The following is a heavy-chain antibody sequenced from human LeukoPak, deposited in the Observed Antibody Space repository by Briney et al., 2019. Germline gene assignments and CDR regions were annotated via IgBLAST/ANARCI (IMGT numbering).Heavy chain of an antibody. V-gene: IGHV1-2*02. CDR3: VPSGSLYYFDY. CDR2: INPNSGGT. CDR1: GYTFTGYY. J-gene: IGHJ4*02. D-gene: IGHD3-10*01. Sequence: ASVTVSCKTSGYTFTGYYMHWVRQAPGQGLEWMGWINPNSGGTNYAQKFQGRVTMTRDTSISTAYLELSRLRSDDTAIYYCVPSGSLYYFDYWGQGTLVTVSS.